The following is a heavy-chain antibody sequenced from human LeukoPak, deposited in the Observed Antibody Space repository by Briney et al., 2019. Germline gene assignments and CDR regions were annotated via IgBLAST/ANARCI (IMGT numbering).Heavy chain of an antibody. D-gene: IGHD3-9*01. V-gene: IGHV4-59*01. CDR1: GVSIGSYY. CDR3: ARDLTSFDY. Sequence: SETLSLTCTVSGVSIGSYYWTWIRQPPGKGLEWIGYIYYSGSTNYNPSLKSRVTISVDTSKNQLSLKLTSVTAADTAAYYCARDLTSFDYWGQGTLVTVSS. J-gene: IGHJ4*02. CDR2: IYYSGST.